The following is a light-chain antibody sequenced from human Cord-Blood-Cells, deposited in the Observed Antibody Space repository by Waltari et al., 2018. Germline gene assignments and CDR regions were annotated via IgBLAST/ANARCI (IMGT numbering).Light chain of an antibody. CDR3: SSYAGSNNFV. J-gene: IGLJ1*01. Sequence: QSALTQPPSASGSPGQSVTISCTGTRSDVGGYNYVSWYQQHPGKAPKLMIYEVSKRPSGVPDHFSGSKSGNTASLTVSGLQAEDEADYYCSSYAGSNNFVFGTGTKVTVL. CDR1: RSDVGGYNY. CDR2: EVS. V-gene: IGLV2-8*01.